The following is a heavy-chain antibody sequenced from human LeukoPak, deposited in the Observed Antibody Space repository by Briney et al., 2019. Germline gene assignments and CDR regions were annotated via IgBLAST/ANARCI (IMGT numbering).Heavy chain of an antibody. J-gene: IGHJ4*02. CDR2: ISAGGGST. V-gene: IGHV3-23*01. D-gene: IGHD3-10*01. CDR3: AKVAGSGGYFPEY. CDR1: GFTFSSYA. Sequence: GGSLRLSCAASGFTFSSYAISWVRQAPGKGLEWISAISAGGGSTYYADSVKGRCTISRDNSKSTVSLQMSALRAEDTAIYYCAKVAGSGGYFPEYWGQGSLVTVSS.